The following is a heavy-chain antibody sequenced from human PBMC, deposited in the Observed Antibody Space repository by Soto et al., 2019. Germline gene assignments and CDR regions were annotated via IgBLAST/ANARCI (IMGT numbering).Heavy chain of an antibody. V-gene: IGHV4-30-4*01. CDR2: IYYSGST. Sequence: LTCTVAGGSISRVDYSWSWIRQPPGKGLEWTGYIYYSGSTYYNPFLKMRVTISVDTSKNQFSLKLSSVTAADTAVYYCTRGAAYSRSWYYFDYWGQGTLVTVSS. CDR1: GGSISRVDYS. J-gene: IGHJ4*02. D-gene: IGHD6-13*01. CDR3: TRGAAYSRSWYYFDY.